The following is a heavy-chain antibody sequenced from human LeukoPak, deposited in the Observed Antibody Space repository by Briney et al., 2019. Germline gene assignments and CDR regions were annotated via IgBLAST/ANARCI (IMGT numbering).Heavy chain of an antibody. J-gene: IGHJ5*02. CDR3: ARRARYCSITSCPSWFDP. Sequence: SETLSLTCTVSGGSISSSSYSWGWVRQPPGKGLGWIGSIYYSGSTYYNPSLKNRLTISVHTAKNHFSLKLSSVPAPDTPVYCCARRARYCSITSCPSWFDPWGQGTLVTVSS. CDR2: IYYSGST. V-gene: IGHV4-39*02. D-gene: IGHD2-2*01. CDR1: GGSISSSSYS.